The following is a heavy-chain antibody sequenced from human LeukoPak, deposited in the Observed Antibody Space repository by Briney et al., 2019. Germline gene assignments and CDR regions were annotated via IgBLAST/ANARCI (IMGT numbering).Heavy chain of an antibody. CDR1: GFTFSNYG. V-gene: IGHV3-21*01. J-gene: IGHJ4*02. Sequence: GGSLRLSCAASGFTFSNYGMNWVRQAPGKGLEWVSSISSSSSYIYYADSVKGRFTISRDNAKNSLYLQMNSLRAEDTAVYYCARDRSGLLWFGELNYFDYWGQGTLVTVSS. CDR3: ARDRSGLLWFGELNYFDY. CDR2: ISSSSSYI. D-gene: IGHD3-10*01.